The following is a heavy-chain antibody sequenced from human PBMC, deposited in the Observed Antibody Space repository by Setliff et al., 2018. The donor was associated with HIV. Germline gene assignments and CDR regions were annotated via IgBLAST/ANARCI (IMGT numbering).Heavy chain of an antibody. J-gene: IGHJ4*02. CDR3: ARGRASGSANSG. D-gene: IGHD7-27*01. Sequence: SVKVSCKASGGTFRSNAISWVRQAPGQGLEWMGGIIPLFGTANYAQKFQGRVTITADKSTSTAYLELNSLRSEDSAIYYCARGRASGSANSGWGQGTLVTVSS. CDR2: IIPLFGTA. CDR1: GGTFRSNA. V-gene: IGHV1-69*06.